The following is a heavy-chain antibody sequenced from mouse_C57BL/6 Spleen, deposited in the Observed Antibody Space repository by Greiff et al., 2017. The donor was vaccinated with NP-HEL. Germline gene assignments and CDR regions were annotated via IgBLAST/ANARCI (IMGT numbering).Heavy chain of an antibody. Sequence: QVHVKQPGAELVKPGASVKLSCKASGYTFTSYWMHWVKQRPGQGLEWIGMIHPNSGSTNYNEKFKSKATLTVDKSSSTAYMQLSSLTSEDSAVYYCARALPQGAYAMDYWGQGTSVTVSS. D-gene: IGHD2-10*01. V-gene: IGHV1-64*01. J-gene: IGHJ4*01. CDR1: GYTFTSYW. CDR2: IHPNSGST. CDR3: ARALPQGAYAMDY.